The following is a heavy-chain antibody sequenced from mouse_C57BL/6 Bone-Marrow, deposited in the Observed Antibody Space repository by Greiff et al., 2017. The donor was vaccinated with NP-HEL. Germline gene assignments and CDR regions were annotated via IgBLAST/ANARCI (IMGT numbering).Heavy chain of an antibody. CDR3: ARGDYDVWYFDV. V-gene: IGHV5-17*01. Sequence: EVKLMESGGGLVKPGGSLKLSCAASGFTFSDYGMHWVRQAPEKGLEWVAYIRSGSSTIYYADTVKGRFTISRDNAKNTLFLQMTSLRSEDTAMYYCARGDYDVWYFDVWGTGTTVTVSS. D-gene: IGHD2-4*01. J-gene: IGHJ1*03. CDR2: IRSGSSTI. CDR1: GFTFSDYG.